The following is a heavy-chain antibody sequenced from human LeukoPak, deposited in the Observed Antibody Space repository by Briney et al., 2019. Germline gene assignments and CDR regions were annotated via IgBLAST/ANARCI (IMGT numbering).Heavy chain of an antibody. J-gene: IGHJ6*02. Sequence: PGGSLRLSCAASGFTFSSYAMSWVRQAPGKGLEWVSVIYSGGSTYYADSVKGRFTISRDNSKNTLYLQMNSLRAEDTAVYYCARDGVYCSSTSCYSRHYYYYGMDVWGQGTTVTVSS. CDR3: ARDGVYCSSTSCYSRHYYYYGMDV. CDR1: GFTFSSYA. D-gene: IGHD2-2*01. CDR2: IYSGGST. V-gene: IGHV3-66*01.